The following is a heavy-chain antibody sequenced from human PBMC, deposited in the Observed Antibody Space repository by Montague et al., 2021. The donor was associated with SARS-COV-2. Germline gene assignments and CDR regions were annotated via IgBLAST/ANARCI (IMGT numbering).Heavy chain of an antibody. D-gene: IGHD3-10*01. CDR1: GGSISSSSNC. J-gene: IGHJ5*02. CDR3: ARLVWFGELSSENWFDP. CDR2: IYYSGST. V-gene: IGHV4-39*01. Sequence: SETLSLTCTVSGGSISSSSNCWGWIRQPPGEGLEWIGSIYYSGSTYYNSSLKSRVTISVDTSKNQFSLKLNSVTAADTAVYYCARLVWFGELSSENWFDPWGQGTLVTVSS.